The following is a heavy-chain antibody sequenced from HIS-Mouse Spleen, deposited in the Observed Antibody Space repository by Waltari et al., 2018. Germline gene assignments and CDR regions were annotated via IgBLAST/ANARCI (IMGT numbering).Heavy chain of an antibody. J-gene: IGHJ5*02. D-gene: IGHD3-3*01. Sequence: QVQLQESGPGLVKPSQTLSLTCTVSGGSISSGGYYWSWIRQHPGEGLEWIGYIYYSGSTSYSPSLKSRVTIAVDTSKNQFALKLSSVTAADTAVYYCARSPYYDFWSGYSDNWFDPWGQGTLVTVSS. CDR3: ARSPYYDFWSGYSDNWFDP. CDR2: IYYSGST. CDR1: GGSISSGGYY. V-gene: IGHV4-31*03.